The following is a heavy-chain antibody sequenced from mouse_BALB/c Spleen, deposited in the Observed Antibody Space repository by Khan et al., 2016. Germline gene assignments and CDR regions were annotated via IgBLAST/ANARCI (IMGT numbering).Heavy chain of an antibody. J-gene: IGHJ3*01. V-gene: IGHV9-3*02. CDR1: GYTFTNYG. D-gene: IGHD2-14*01. Sequence: QIQLVQSGPELKKPGETVKISCKASGYTFTNYGMNWVKQTPGKGLKWMGWINTNTGEPTYAEEFKGRFAFSLETSASTAYLQINNLKNEDTATYFCGRSCFRYDWYAYWGQGTLVTVST. CDR2: INTNTGEP. CDR3: GRSCFRYDWYAY.